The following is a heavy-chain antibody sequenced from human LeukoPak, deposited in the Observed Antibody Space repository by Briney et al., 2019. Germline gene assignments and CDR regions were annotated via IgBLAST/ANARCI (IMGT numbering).Heavy chain of an antibody. CDR1: GGTFSSYA. CDR2: IIPILGIA. V-gene: IGHV1-69*04. J-gene: IGHJ4*02. Sequence: SVKVSCKASGGTFSSYAISWVRQAPGQGLERMGRIIPILGIANYAQKFQGRVTITADKSTSTAYMELSSLRSEDTAVYYCAREEVVVAATPYYFDYWGQGTLVTVSS. D-gene: IGHD2-15*01. CDR3: AREEVVVAATPYYFDY.